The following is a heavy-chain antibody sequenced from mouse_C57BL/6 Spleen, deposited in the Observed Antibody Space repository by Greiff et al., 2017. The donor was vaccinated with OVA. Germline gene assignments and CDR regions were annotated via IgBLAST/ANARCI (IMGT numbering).Heavy chain of an antibody. D-gene: IGHD1-1*01. CDR1: GYTFTDYY. V-gene: IGHV1-26*01. CDR3: ARWGYYGDYYAMDY. CDR2: INPNNGGT. Sequence: VQLQQSGPELVKPGASVKISCKASGYTFTDYYMNWVKQSHGKSLEWIGDINPNNGGTSYNQKFKGKATLTVDKSSSTAYMELRSLTSEDSAVYYCARWGYYGDYYAMDYWGQGTSVTVSS. J-gene: IGHJ4*01.